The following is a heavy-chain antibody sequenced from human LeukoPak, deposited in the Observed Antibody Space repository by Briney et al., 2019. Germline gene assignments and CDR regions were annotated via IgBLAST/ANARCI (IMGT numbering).Heavy chain of an antibody. CDR3: AKDGSGANSDYFDY. V-gene: IGHV3-9*01. J-gene: IGHJ4*02. CDR2: ISWNSGSI. CDR1: GFTFDDYA. D-gene: IGHD4-23*01. Sequence: GRSLRLSCAASGFTFDDYAMHWVRRAPGKGLEWVSGISWNSGSIVYADSVKGRFTISRDNAKNSLYLQMNSLRPEDTALYYCAKDGSGANSDYFDYWGQGTLVTVSS.